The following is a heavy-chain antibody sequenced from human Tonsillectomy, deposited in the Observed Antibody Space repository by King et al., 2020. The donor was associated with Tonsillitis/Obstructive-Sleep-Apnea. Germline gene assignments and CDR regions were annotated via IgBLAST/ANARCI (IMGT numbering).Heavy chain of an antibody. Sequence: VQLVESGAEVKKPGASVQVSCKASVYTFTNYYMHWVRQAPGQGLEWMGIINPSGGSTAYAQKFRGRISMTRDTSTSTIYVELSSLRSEDTAVYYCARELSSQTWFDPWGQGTLVTVSS. CDR3: ARELSSQTWFDP. CDR2: INPSGGST. D-gene: IGHD2/OR15-2a*01. CDR1: VYTFTNYY. V-gene: IGHV1-46*01. J-gene: IGHJ5*02.